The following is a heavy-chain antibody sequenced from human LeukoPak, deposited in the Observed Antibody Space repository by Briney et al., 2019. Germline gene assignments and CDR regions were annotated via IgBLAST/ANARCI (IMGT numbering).Heavy chain of an antibody. CDR1: GFTFSSYA. CDR2: ISYDGSNK. D-gene: IGHD3-16*01. V-gene: IGHV3-30-3*01. CDR3: ARDSVMTLLDY. J-gene: IGHJ4*02. Sequence: GGSLRLSCAASGFTFSSYAMHWVRQAPGKGLEWVAVISYDGSNKYYADSVKGRFTISRDNAKNSLYLQMNSLRAEDTAVYYCARDSVMTLLDYWGQGTLVTVSS.